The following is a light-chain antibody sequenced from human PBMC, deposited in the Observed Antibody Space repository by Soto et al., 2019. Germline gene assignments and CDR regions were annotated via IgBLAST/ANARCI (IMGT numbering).Light chain of an antibody. Sequence: DIQKTQDPASLSVSIKERVVITCRASLRINSHVNWYQQRPGKAPNLLIYGASILQSGVPSRFSGSGSGTQFTLTISSLQPEDFATYYCPQSFMPPRTFGPGTKVDIK. V-gene: IGKV1-39*01. CDR1: LRINSH. CDR3: PQSFMPPRT. J-gene: IGKJ3*01. CDR2: GAS.